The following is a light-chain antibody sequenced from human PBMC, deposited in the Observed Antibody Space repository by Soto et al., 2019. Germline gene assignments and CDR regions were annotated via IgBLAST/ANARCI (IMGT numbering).Light chain of an antibody. CDR1: QSVRSSY. V-gene: IGKV3-20*01. J-gene: IGKJ2*01. Sequence: EIVLTQFTGTLSLSPGERATLSCRASQSVRSSYLAWYQQKPGQAPRLLIYGASSRATGIPDRFSGSGSGTDFPLTISRLEPEDFAVYYCQQYGSSPYTFGQGTKLEIK. CDR2: GAS. CDR3: QQYGSSPYT.